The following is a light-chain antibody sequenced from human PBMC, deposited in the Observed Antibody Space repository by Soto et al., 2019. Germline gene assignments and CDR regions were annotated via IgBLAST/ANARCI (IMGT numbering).Light chain of an antibody. CDR3: QQRTILPT. V-gene: IGKV3-11*01. Sequence: EIVLKKSPATLSLTKGDRATLSCRASQSVTSSLAWFQQKPGQAPRLLIYDVSRRATAIPARFSGSGSGTDFTLTISSLEPEDFAVYYCQQRTILPTFGGVTMVDIK. J-gene: IGKJ4*01. CDR1: QSVTSS. CDR2: DVS.